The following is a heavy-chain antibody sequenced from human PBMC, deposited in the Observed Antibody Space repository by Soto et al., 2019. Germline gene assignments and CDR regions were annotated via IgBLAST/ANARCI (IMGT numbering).Heavy chain of an antibody. CDR2: IIPIPGTA. CDR1: GGTFGSYA. Sequence: ASVKVSCKASGGTFGSYAISWVRQAPGQGLEWMGGIIPIPGTANYAQKFQGRVTIAADESTSTAYMELSSLRSEDTAVYYCARSQGSSASLEIYYYYYYGMDVWGQGTTVTVSS. CDR3: ARSQGSSASLEIYYYYYYGMDV. V-gene: IGHV1-69*13. D-gene: IGHD2-2*01. J-gene: IGHJ6*02.